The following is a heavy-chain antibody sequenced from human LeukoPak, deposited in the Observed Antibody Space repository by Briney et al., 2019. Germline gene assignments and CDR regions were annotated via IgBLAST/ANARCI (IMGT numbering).Heavy chain of an antibody. CDR2: IKQDGSEK. J-gene: IGHJ6*03. CDR1: GFTFSSYW. Sequence: GGSLRLSCAASGFTFSSYWMSWVRQAPGKGLEWVANIKQDGSEKYYVDSVKGRFTISRDNAKNSLYLQMNSLRAEDTAVYYCARVGYDFWSGYLTYYYYYMDVWGKGTTVTVSS. V-gene: IGHV3-7*01. D-gene: IGHD3-3*01. CDR3: ARVGYDFWSGYLTYYYYYMDV.